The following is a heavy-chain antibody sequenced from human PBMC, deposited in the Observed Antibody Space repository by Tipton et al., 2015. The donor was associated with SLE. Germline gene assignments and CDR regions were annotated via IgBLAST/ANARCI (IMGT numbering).Heavy chain of an antibody. CDR2: ISSSSSYI. J-gene: IGHJ4*02. Sequence: SLRLSCAASGFTFSNYGMNWVRQAPGEGLEWVSSISSSSSYIHCADSVKGRFTISRDNARNTLYLQMNSLRAEDAGVYYCIRDLAGREGYWGQGTLVTVSS. D-gene: IGHD6-19*01. CDR3: IRDLAGREGY. V-gene: IGHV3-21*01. CDR1: GFTFSNYG.